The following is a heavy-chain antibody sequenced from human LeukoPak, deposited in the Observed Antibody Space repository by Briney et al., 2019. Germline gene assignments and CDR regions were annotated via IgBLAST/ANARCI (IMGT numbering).Heavy chain of an antibody. CDR2: ISWNSGSI. Sequence: PGGSLRLSCAASGFTFDDYAMHWVRQAPGKGLEWVSGISWNSGSIGYADSVKGRFTISRDNAKNSLYLQMNSLRAEDTAVYYCARNHPRCSGGSCYITGYDYWGQGTLVTVSS. CDR1: GFTFDDYA. CDR3: ARNHPRCSGGSCYITGYDY. J-gene: IGHJ4*02. D-gene: IGHD2-15*01. V-gene: IGHV3-9*01.